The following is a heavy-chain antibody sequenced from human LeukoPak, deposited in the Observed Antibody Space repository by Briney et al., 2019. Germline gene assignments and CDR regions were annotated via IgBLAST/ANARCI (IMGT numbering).Heavy chain of an antibody. Sequence: GGSLRLSCAASRFTFSNAWMSWVRQAPGKGLEWVGRIKSKTDGGTTDYAAPVKGRFTISRDDSKNTLYLQMHSLKTEDTAEYYCTTDYTQEDYGDLWGQGTLVTVSS. CDR3: TTDYTQEDYGDL. J-gene: IGHJ4*02. V-gene: IGHV3-15*01. CDR2: IKSKTDGGTT. D-gene: IGHD2-2*02. CDR1: RFTFSNAW.